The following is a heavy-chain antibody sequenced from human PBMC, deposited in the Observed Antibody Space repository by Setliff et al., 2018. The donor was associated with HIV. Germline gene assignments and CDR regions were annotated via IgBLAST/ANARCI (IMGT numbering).Heavy chain of an antibody. D-gene: IGHD2-2*01. V-gene: IGHV1-2*06. CDR2: INPNSGGT. CDR3: ARDPFVPKGALDI. J-gene: IGHJ3*02. CDR1: GYTFTDYY. Sequence: ASVKVSCKASGYTFTDYYIHWVRQAPGQGLEWMGRINPNSGGTNYAQKFQGRVTITRDTSTSTAYMELRSLRSDDTAVYYCARDPFVPKGALDIWGQGTMVTVSS.